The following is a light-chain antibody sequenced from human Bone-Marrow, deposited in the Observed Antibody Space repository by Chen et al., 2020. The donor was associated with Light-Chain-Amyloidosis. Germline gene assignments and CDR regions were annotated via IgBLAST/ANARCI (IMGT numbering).Light chain of an antibody. J-gene: IGLJ3*02. CDR2: DDA. Sequence: NFMLTQPNSVAEPPGTTLIIPCTRSSGSIATNYVQWDQQRPGRSPSTVIYDDAQRPAGVPDRFSGSIDRSSNSASLTSSGLKTEDEADYYCQSYQGSSEGVFGGGTKLTVL. CDR1: SGSIATNY. CDR3: QSYQGSSEGV. V-gene: IGLV6-57*01.